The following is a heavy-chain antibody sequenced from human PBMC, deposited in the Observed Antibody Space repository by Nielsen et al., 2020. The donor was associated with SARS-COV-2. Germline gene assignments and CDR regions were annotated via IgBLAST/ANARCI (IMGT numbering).Heavy chain of an antibody. CDR1: GFTFSSYG. V-gene: IGHV3-33*01. D-gene: IGHD3-16*01. CDR3: ARAQLRRGVKLSSLYYYYGMDV. J-gene: IGHJ6*02. CDR2: IWYDGSNK. Sequence: GESLKISCAASGFTFSSYGMHWVRQAPGKGLEWVAVIWYDGSNKYYADSVKGRFTISRDNSKNTLYLQMNSLRAEDTAVYYCARAQLRRGVKLSSLYYYYGMDVWGQGTTVTVSS.